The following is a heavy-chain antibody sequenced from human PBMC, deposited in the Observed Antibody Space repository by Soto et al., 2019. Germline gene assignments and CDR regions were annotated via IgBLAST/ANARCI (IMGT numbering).Heavy chain of an antibody. D-gene: IGHD3-3*01. CDR3: ARGLKEYYDFWRGYHDGGNRYYSYGMDV. CDR2: IYYSGST. V-gene: IGHV4-30-4*01. J-gene: IGHJ6*02. Sequence: KTSETLSLTCTVAGGSISSGDYYWSWILQPPGKGLEWIGYIYYSGSTYYNPSLKSRVTISVDTSKNQFSLKLSSVTAAGTAVYYSARGLKEYYDFWRGYHDGGNRYYSYGMDVWAQGTTVTVSS. CDR1: GGSISSGDYY.